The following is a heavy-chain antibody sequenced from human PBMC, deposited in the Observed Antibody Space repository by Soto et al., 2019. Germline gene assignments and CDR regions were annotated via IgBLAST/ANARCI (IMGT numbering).Heavy chain of an antibody. Sequence: QVQLVQSGAEVKKPGASVKVSCKASGYSFTSYGITWVRHAPGQGLEWMGWISAYNGDTNYAQKFQGRITMTTDASKRTAYMYLRRLGFDDTALYYCARARDYVWGSYRHTSDYWGQGTLLTVSS. CDR3: ARARDYVWGSYRHTSDY. CDR1: GYSFTSYG. D-gene: IGHD3-16*02. J-gene: IGHJ4*02. CDR2: ISAYNGDT. V-gene: IGHV1-18*01.